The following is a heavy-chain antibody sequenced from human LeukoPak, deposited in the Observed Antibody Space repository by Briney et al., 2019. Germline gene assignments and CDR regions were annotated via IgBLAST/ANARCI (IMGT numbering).Heavy chain of an antibody. CDR2: IYSGGST. Sequence: GGSLRLSCAASGFTVSSNYMSWVRQAPGKGLEWVSVIYSGGSTYYADSVKGRFTISRDNSKNTLYLQMNSLRAEDTAVYYCARTETPYDYGPLRCWGQGTLVTVSS. V-gene: IGHV3-53*01. J-gene: IGHJ4*02. D-gene: IGHD4-17*01. CDR3: ARTETPYDYGPLRC. CDR1: GFTVSSNY.